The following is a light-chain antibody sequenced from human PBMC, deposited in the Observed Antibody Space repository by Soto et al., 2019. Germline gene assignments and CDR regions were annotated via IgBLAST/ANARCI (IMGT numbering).Light chain of an antibody. CDR3: QKYNSAPRT. CDR1: QGISNY. J-gene: IGKJ1*01. CDR2: TAS. V-gene: IGKV1-27*01. Sequence: DIQMTQSPSSLSASVGDSVTITCRASQGISNYLAWFQQKPGKVPKLLIYTASTLRSGVSSRFSGSGSGTDFTLTISSLQPKDVATYYCQKYNSAPRTFGQGTKVELK.